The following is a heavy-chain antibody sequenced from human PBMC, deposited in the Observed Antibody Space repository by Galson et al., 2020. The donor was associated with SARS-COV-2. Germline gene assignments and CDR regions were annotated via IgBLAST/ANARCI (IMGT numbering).Heavy chain of an antibody. D-gene: IGHD3-10*01. J-gene: IGHJ3*02. Sequence: GGSLRLSCAASGFTSSNAWMSWVRQAPGKGLEWVGRIKSKTDGGTTDYAAPVKGRFTISRDDSKNTLYLQMNSLKTEDTAVYYCSLPYYAPGLFAFDIWGQGTMVTVSS. CDR1: GFTSSNAW. V-gene: IGHV3-15*01. CDR2: IKSKTDGGTT. CDR3: SLPYYAPGLFAFDI.